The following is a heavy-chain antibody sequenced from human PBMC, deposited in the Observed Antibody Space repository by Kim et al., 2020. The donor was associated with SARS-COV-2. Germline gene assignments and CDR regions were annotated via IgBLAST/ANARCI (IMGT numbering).Heavy chain of an antibody. CDR3: AKEGGTCKSISCYTDY. Sequence: SVKGRITISRDNSKTTVYLQMNSLRADDTAVYYCAKEGGTCKSISCYTDYWGQGTLVTVSS. J-gene: IGHJ4*02. V-gene: IGHV3-23*01. D-gene: IGHD2-2*02.